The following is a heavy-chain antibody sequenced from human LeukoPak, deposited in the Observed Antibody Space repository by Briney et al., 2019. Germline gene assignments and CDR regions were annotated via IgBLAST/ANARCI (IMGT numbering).Heavy chain of an antibody. V-gene: IGHV2-70*11. J-gene: IGHJ3*02. CDR3: ARRTRAAHDAFDI. CDR2: IDWDDDK. Sequence: SGPTLFNPPQTLTLTCTFSGFSLSTSGMCVSWIRQPPGKALEWLARIDWDDDKYYSTSLKTRLTTSNDTSKNQVVLTMTNMDPVDTATYYCARRTRAAHDAFDIWGQGTMVTVSS. D-gene: IGHD6-6*01. CDR1: GFSLSTSGMC.